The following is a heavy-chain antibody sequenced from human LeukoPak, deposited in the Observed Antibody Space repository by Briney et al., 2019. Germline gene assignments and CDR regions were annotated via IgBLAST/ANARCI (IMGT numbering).Heavy chain of an antibody. D-gene: IGHD3-3*01. CDR2: ISGNGHNI. CDR3: ARTRIEYDFWSGEFDY. CDR1: GFPLSGYA. V-gene: IGHV3-20*04. J-gene: IGHJ4*02. Sequence: GGSLRLSCAVSGFPLSGYAMSWVRQAPGKGLEWFSGISGNGHNIKYADSVKGRFTISRDNAKNSLYLQMNSLRAEDTALYYCARTRIEYDFWSGEFDYWGQGTLVTVSS.